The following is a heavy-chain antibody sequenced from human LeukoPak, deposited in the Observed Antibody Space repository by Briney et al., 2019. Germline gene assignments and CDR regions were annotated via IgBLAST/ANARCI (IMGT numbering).Heavy chain of an antibody. CDR3: ARDRAGYSFGIDY. V-gene: IGHV3-21*01. J-gene: IGHJ4*02. CDR2: ISSSSSYI. Sequence: GGSLRLSCAASGFTFSSYSMNWVRQAPGKGLEWVSSISSSSSYIYYADSVKGRFTISRDNDKHSLYLQMNSLRAEDTAVYYCARDRAGYSFGIDYWGQGTLVTVSS. CDR1: GFTFSSYS. D-gene: IGHD5-18*01.